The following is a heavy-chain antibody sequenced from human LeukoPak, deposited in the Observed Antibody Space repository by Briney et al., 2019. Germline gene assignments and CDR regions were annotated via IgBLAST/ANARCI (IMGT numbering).Heavy chain of an antibody. J-gene: IGHJ4*02. CDR3: ARESVLGALLSGTTSTKKYYFDY. D-gene: IGHD1-7*01. V-gene: IGHV1-69*01. CDR2: IIPIFGTA. CDR1: GGTFSSYA. Sequence: SVTVSCKASGGTFSSYAISWVRQAPGQGLEWMGGIIPIFGTANYAQKFQGRVTITADESTSTAYMELSSLRSEDTAVYYCARESVLGALLSGTTSTKKYYFDYWGQGTLVTVSS.